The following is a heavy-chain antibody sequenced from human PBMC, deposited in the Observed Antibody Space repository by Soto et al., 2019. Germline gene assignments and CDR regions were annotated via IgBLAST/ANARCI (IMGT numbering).Heavy chain of an antibody. D-gene: IGHD5-12*01. CDR2: ISYDGSNK. Sequence: GGSLRLSCAASGFTFCSYGMHWVRQAPGKGLEWVAVISYDGSNKYYADSVKGRFTISRDNSKNTLYLQMNSLRAEDTAVYYCAKDRGAKRWLQLGRYYFDYWGQGTLVTVSS. CDR1: GFTFCSYG. V-gene: IGHV3-30*18. J-gene: IGHJ4*02. CDR3: AKDRGAKRWLQLGRYYFDY.